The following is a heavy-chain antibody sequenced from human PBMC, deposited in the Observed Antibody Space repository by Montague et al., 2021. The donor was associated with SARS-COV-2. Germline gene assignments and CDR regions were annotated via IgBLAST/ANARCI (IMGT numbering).Heavy chain of an antibody. CDR3: AKGSGYP. D-gene: IGHD6-25*01. CDR2: IDKSGTT. Sequence: TLSLTCTVSGGSISYGGYFWNWIRQHPGKGLEWIGHIDKSGTTQYNPSLENRLTMSIDTSKNQFSLRLTSATAADTAVYYCAKGSGYPWGRGTRVAVSS. CDR1: GGSISYGGYF. J-gene: IGHJ2*01. V-gene: IGHV4-31*03.